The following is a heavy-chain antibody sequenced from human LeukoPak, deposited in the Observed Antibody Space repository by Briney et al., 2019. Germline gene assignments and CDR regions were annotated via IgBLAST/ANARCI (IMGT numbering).Heavy chain of an antibody. V-gene: IGHV4-30-2*01. J-gene: IGHJ4*02. D-gene: IGHD3-10*01. CDR3: ARGSHYFDS. CDR2: IYHTGIT. CDR1: GGSISSGGYS. Sequence: SQTPSLTCTVSGGSISSGGYSWSWIRQPPGKGLEYIGYIYHTGITYSSPSLKSRVTISVDRSKNQFSLKLTSLTAADTAVYYCARGSHYFDSWGQGTLVTVPS.